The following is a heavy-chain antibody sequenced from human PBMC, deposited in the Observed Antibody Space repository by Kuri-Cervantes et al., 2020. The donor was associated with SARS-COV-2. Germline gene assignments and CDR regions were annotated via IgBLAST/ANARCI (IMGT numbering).Heavy chain of an antibody. Sequence: GGSLRLSCAASGFTFSSYWMSWVCQAPGKGLEWVAVISYDGSNKYYADSVKGRFTISRDNAKNSLYLQMSSLRAEDTAVYYCARDLRLGKSLDYWGQGTLVTVSS. J-gene: IGHJ4*02. D-gene: IGHD7-27*01. CDR1: GFTFSSYW. V-gene: IGHV3-30-3*01. CDR2: ISYDGSNK. CDR3: ARDLRLGKSLDY.